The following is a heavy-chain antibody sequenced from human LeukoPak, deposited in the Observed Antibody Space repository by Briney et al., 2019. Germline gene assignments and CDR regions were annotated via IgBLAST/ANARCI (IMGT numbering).Heavy chain of an antibody. V-gene: IGHV3-23*01. CDR3: AKGVERITIFGVVIPAAYYYGMDV. CDR2: ISGSGVST. J-gene: IGHJ6*02. Sequence: GGSLRLSCAASGFTFSSYAMSWVRQAPGKGLEWVSAISGSGVSTYYADSVKGRFTISRDNSKNTLYLQMNSLRAEDTAVYYCAKGVERITIFGVVIPAAYYYGMDVWGQGTTVTVSS. D-gene: IGHD3-3*01. CDR1: GFTFSSYA.